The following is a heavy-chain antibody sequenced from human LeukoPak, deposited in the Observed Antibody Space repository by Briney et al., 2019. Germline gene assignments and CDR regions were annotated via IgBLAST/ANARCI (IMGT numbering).Heavy chain of an antibody. CDR2: IYYSGST. J-gene: IGHJ4*02. Sequence: PSETLSLTCTVSGGSFSSGSYYWSWLRQPPGKGLEWIGYIYYSGSTNYNPSLKSRVTISVDTSKNQFSLKLSSVTAADTAVYYCARAPSGSLDNWGQGTLVTVSS. V-gene: IGHV4-61*01. CDR1: GGSFSSGSYY. CDR3: ARAPSGSLDN. D-gene: IGHD1-26*01.